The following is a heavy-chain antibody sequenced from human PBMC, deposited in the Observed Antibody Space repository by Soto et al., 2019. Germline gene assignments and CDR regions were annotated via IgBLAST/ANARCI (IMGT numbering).Heavy chain of an antibody. CDR3: ARYRREAVAGYTLDN. D-gene: IGHD6-13*01. CDR1: VGSISSNY. Sequence: WETMFITCTVSVGSISSNYWTWIRTTPGKGLEWIGYVYNSGSTNYNPSLKSRVTISEDTSKSQFSLKVNSMTAADTAVYYCARYRREAVAGYTLDNWGQGMVVTFSS. J-gene: IGHJ4*02. CDR2: VYNSGST. V-gene: IGHV4-59*01.